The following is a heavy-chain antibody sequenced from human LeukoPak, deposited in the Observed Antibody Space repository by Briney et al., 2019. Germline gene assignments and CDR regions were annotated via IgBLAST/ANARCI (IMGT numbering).Heavy chain of an antibody. Sequence: GRSLRLSCAASGFTFSSYGMHWVRQAPGKGLEWVAVIWYDGSNKYYADSVKGRFTISRDNSKNTLYLQMNSLRAEDTAVYYCAKGTRYSSSWLDYWGQGTLVTVSS. CDR3: AKGTRYSSSWLDY. CDR1: GFTFSSYG. CDR2: IWYDGSNK. D-gene: IGHD6-13*01. V-gene: IGHV3-33*06. J-gene: IGHJ4*02.